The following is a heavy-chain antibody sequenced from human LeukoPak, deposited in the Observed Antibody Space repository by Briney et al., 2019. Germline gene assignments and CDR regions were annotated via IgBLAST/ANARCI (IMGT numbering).Heavy chain of an antibody. J-gene: IGHJ3*02. CDR3: AGIVGGI. CDR2: VRNDGSNE. V-gene: IGHV3-30*02. Sequence: KGLEWVAFVRNDGSNEYYTDSVKGRFTISRDNSKNTLYLQMNSLRAEDTAVYYCAGIVGGIWGQGTMVTVSS. D-gene: IGHD3-16*01.